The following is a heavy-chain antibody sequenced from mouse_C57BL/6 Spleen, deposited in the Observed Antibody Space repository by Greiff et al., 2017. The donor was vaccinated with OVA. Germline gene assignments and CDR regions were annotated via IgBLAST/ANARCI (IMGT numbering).Heavy chain of an antibody. Sequence: QVQLQQPGAELVKPGASVKLSCKASGYTFTSYWMQWVKQRPGQGLEWIGEIDPSDSYTNYNQKFKGKATLPVDTSSSTAYMQLSSLTSEDSAVYYCARWLGRGAMDYWGQGTSVTVSS. CDR2: IDPSDSYT. CDR3: ARWLGRGAMDY. J-gene: IGHJ4*01. D-gene: IGHD4-1*01. CDR1: GYTFTSYW. V-gene: IGHV1-50*01.